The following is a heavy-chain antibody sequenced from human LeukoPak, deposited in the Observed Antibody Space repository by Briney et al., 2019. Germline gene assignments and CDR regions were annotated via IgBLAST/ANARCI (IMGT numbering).Heavy chain of an antibody. V-gene: IGHV4-39*01. CDR1: GGSISSSSYY. CDR3: ARHARRYNWFDP. Sequence: SGTLSLTCTVSGGSISSSSYYWGWIRQPPGKGLEWIGSIYYSGSTYYNPSLKSRVTISVDTSKNQFSLKLSSVTAADTAVYYCARHARRYNWFDPWGQGTLVTVSS. CDR2: IYYSGST. D-gene: IGHD2-15*01. J-gene: IGHJ5*02.